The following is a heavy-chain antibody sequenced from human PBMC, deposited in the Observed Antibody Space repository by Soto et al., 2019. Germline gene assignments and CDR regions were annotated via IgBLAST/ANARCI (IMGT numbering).Heavy chain of an antibody. CDR3: GKYSGSYPVYNGMNV. CDR2: ISATSDAA. V-gene: IGHV3-23*01. CDR1: GFPFSTSA. Sequence: EVQLLESGGGLVQPGGSLRLSCAASGFPFSTSAMNWVRQAPGKGLEWVSIISATSDAAYYAESVKGRFTSSRDNSKNTLYLQMNSLRPEDTAMYYCGKYSGSYPVYNGMNVWGQGNTVTVSS. J-gene: IGHJ6*02. D-gene: IGHD1-26*01.